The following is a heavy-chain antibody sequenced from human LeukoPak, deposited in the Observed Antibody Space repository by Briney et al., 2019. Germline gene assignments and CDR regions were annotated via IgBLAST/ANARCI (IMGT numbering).Heavy chain of an antibody. CDR2: ISYDGSNK. J-gene: IGHJ4*02. CDR1: GFTFSSYA. Sequence: PGGSLRLSCAASGFTFSSYAMHWVRQAPGKGLEWVAVISYDGSNKYYADSVKGRFTISRDNSKNTLYLQMNSLRAEDTAVYYCARDHPHYDILTGCYSGYFDYWGQGTLVTVSS. D-gene: IGHD3-9*01. CDR3: ARDHPHYDILTGCYSGYFDY. V-gene: IGHV3-30-3*01.